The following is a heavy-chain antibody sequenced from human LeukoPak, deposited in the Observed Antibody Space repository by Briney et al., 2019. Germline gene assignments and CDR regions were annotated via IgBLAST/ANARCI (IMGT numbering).Heavy chain of an antibody. CDR2: INHSGST. D-gene: IGHD3-22*01. Sequence: PSETLSLTCAVYGGSFSGYYWSWIRQPPGKGLEWIGEINHSGSTNYNPSLKSRVTISVDTSKNQFSLKLSSVTAAGTAVYYCARCQSPYYYDSSGYYYWFDPWGQGTLVTVSS. V-gene: IGHV4-34*01. CDR1: GGSFSGYY. CDR3: ARCQSPYYYDSSGYYYWFDP. J-gene: IGHJ5*02.